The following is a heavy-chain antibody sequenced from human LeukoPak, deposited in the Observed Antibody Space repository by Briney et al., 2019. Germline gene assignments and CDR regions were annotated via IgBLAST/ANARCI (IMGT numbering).Heavy chain of an antibody. CDR1: GFTFTTYG. D-gene: IGHD5-18*01. CDR2: ISGSGANT. V-gene: IGHV3-23*01. Sequence: GGSLRLSCTTSGFTFTTYGMAWVRQAPGKGLEWVSSISGSGANTNYADSVKGRLTISRDSSNNTLYLHMDSLRAEDTAVYFCAKRGGYDYGSHFDSWGQGTLVPVSS. CDR3: AKRGGYDYGSHFDS. J-gene: IGHJ4*02.